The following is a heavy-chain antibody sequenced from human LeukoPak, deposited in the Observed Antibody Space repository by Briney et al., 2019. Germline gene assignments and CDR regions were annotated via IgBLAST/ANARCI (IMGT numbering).Heavy chain of an antibody. J-gene: IGHJ5*02. CDR2: INSDGSTT. CDR1: GFTFSSYW. D-gene: IGHD2-2*01. Sequence: GGSLRLSCAASGFTFSSYWMHWVRQAPGKGLVWVSRINSDGSTTNYADSVKGRFTISRDNARNTLYLQMNSLRAEDTAVYYCAREVGTSCYACNWFDPWGQGTPVTVSS. CDR3: AREVGTSCYACNWFDP. V-gene: IGHV3-74*01.